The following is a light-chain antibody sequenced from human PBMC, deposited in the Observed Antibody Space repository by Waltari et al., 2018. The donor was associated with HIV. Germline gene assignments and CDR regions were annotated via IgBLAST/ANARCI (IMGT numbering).Light chain of an antibody. CDR3: QSYDSSLSGSEV. V-gene: IGLV1-40*01. Sequence: QSVLTQPPSVSGAPGQRVTISCTGNNSHIGAHHEVNWYQQLPGNAPKLLIYGNTNRPSGVPDRFSGSKSGTSASLVITGLRAEDEADYYCQSYDSSLSGSEVFGGGTKLSVL. CDR2: GNT. CDR1: NSHIGAHHE. J-gene: IGLJ2*01.